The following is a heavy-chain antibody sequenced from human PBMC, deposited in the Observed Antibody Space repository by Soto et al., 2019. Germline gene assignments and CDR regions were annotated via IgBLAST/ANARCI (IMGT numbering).Heavy chain of an antibody. Sequence: EVQLVESGGGLVKPGGSLRLSCAASGFTFSNAWMSWVRQAPGKGLEWVGRIKSKTDGETTDYAAPVKGRFTISRDDSKNTLYLQMNSLKTEDTAVYYCTTHMGGMDVWGQGTTVTVSS. J-gene: IGHJ6*02. D-gene: IGHD3-16*01. CDR3: TTHMGGMDV. V-gene: IGHV3-15*01. CDR1: GFTFSNAW. CDR2: IKSKTDGETT.